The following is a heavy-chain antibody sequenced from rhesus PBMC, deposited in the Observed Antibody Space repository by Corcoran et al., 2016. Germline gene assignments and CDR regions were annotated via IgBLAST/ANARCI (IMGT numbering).Heavy chain of an antibody. J-gene: IGHJ2*01. V-gene: IGHV4S11*01. D-gene: IGHD2-33*01. CDR3: ARDLSADSQWHLDL. CDR1: GGSISNDW. CDR2: IHGSGRYT. Sequence: QVQLQEPGPGLVKPLDTLSLTCAVSGGSISNDWWNWVRQSPGKGLDWIGSIHGSGRYTAFNSSLKRRVTLSGDTARNQISLKVNSMTAADAAIYYCARDLSADSQWHLDLWGPGTPITISS.